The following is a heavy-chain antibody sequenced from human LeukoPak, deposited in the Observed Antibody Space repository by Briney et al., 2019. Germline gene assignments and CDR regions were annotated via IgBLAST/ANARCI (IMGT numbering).Heavy chain of an antibody. D-gene: IGHD3-22*01. CDR3: ARNYYDSSGYYLNRFGAFDI. CDR1: GFTLSIYY. J-gene: IGHJ3*02. Sequence: GGSLRLSCAASGFTLSIYYMSWVRQAPGKGLEWVANIKQDGSEKYYVDSVKGRFTISRDNAKNSLDLQMNSLRAEDTAVYYCARNYYDSSGYYLNRFGAFDIWGQGTMVTVSS. V-gene: IGHV3-7*01. CDR2: IKQDGSEK.